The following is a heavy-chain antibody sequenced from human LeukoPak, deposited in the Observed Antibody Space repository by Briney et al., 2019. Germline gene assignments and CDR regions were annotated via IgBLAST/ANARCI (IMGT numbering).Heavy chain of an antibody. V-gene: IGHV3-7*03. CDR2: IKQDGSEK. CDR1: GFTFSSYW. Sequence: GGSLRLSCAASGFTFSSYWMSWVRQAPGKGLEWVANIKQDGSEKYYVDSVKGRFTISRDNAKNSLYLQMNSLRAEDTAVYYCAKFSYSSGWLGYFDFWGQGSLVTVSS. D-gene: IGHD6-19*01. CDR3: AKFSYSSGWLGYFDF. J-gene: IGHJ4*02.